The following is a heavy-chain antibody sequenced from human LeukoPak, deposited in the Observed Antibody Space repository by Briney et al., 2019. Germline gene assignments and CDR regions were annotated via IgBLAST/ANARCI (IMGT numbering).Heavy chain of an antibody. D-gene: IGHD2-2*01. J-gene: IGHJ4*02. Sequence: GGSLRLSCAASGFTFSSYGMHWVRQAPGKGLEWVAFIRYDGSNKYYADSVKGRFTISRDNSKNTLYLQMNSLRAEDTAVYYCAKFPPIVVVPAAHDLDYWGQGTLVTVSS. V-gene: IGHV3-30*02. CDR1: GFTFSSYG. CDR2: IRYDGSNK. CDR3: AKFPPIVVVPAAHDLDY.